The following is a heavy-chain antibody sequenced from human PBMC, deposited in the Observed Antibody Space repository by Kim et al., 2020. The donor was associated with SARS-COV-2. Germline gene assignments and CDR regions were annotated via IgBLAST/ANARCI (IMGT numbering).Heavy chain of an antibody. D-gene: IGHD1-26*01. Sequence: GGSLRLSCAASGFTFSDYYMSWIRQAPGKGLEWVSYISSSSSYTNYADSVKGRFTISRDNAKNSLYLQMNSLRAEDTAVYYCARDYGGSLDYYYYGMDVWGQGTTVTVSS. CDR1: GFTFSDYY. CDR3: ARDYGGSLDYYYYGMDV. V-gene: IGHV3-11*06. J-gene: IGHJ6*02. CDR2: ISSSSSYT.